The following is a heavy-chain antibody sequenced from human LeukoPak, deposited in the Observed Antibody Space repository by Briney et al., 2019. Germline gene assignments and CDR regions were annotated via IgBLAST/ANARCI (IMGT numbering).Heavy chain of an antibody. Sequence: GGSLRLSCAASGFTFSNYAMSWVRQAPGHGLEWVSCISASGGGTYYEDSVKGRFTISRDNSKNTLYLQMNSLRAEDTAVYYCAKLQRIAAAGEDWFDPWGQGTLVTVSS. J-gene: IGHJ5*02. CDR1: GFTFSNYA. V-gene: IGHV3-23*01. D-gene: IGHD6-13*01. CDR2: ISASGGGT. CDR3: AKLQRIAAAGEDWFDP.